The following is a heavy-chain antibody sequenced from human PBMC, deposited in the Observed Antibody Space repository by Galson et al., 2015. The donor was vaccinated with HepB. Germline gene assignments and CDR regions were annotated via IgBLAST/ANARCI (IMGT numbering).Heavy chain of an antibody. Sequence: QSGAEVKKSGESLKISCKGSGYSFTSYWIGWVRQMPGKGLEWMGIIYPGDSDTRYSPSFQGQVTISADKSISTAYLQWSSLKASDTAMYYCARALGYCSSTSCYTGAFDIWGQGTMVTVSS. CDR1: GYSFTSYW. J-gene: IGHJ3*02. CDR2: IYPGDSDT. V-gene: IGHV5-51*01. D-gene: IGHD2-2*02. CDR3: ARALGYCSSTSCYTGAFDI.